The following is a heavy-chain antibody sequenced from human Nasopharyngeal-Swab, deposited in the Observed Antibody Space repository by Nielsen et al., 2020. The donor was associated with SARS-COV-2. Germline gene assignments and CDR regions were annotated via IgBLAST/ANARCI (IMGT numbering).Heavy chain of an antibody. J-gene: IGHJ4*02. D-gene: IGHD3-22*01. V-gene: IGHV4-39*01. CDR1: GGSIISSSYY. Sequence: SETLSLTCTVSGGSIISSSYYWGWMRQPPGKGLEWFGSIYYSGSTYYNPSLKSRVTISVDTSKNQFSLQLGSVTAADTAVYYCARATYYYDSSGYYSEGVFDYWGQGTLVTVSS. CDR3: ARATYYYDSSGYYSEGVFDY. CDR2: IYYSGST.